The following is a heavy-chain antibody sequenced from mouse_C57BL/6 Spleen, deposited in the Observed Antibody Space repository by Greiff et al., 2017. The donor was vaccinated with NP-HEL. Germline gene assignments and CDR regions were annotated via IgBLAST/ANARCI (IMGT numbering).Heavy chain of an antibody. V-gene: IGHV1-15*01. D-gene: IGHD3-2*02. J-gene: IGHJ3*01. Sequence: VKLVESGAELVRPGASVTLSCKASGYTFTDYEMHWVKQTPVHGLEWIGAIDPETGGTAYNQKFKGKAILTADKSSSTAYMELRSLTSEDSAVYYCTRALDSSGFFAYWGQGTLVTVSA. CDR3: TRALDSSGFFAY. CDR1: GYTFTDYE. CDR2: IDPETGGT.